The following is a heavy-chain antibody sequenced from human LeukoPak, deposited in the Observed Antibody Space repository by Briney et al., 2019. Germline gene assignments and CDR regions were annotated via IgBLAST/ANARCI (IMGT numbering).Heavy chain of an antibody. CDR1: GFTFSSYW. V-gene: IGHV3-74*01. Sequence: GGSLRLSCAASGFTFSSYWMYWVRQAPGKGLVWVSRINSDGSFGSSTSCADSVKGRFTISRDNAKNSLYLQMNSLRAEDTAVYYCWINIAAAGYEDAFDIWGQGTMVTVSS. CDR3: WINIAAAGYEDAFDI. D-gene: IGHD6-13*01. CDR2: INSDGSFGSST. J-gene: IGHJ3*02.